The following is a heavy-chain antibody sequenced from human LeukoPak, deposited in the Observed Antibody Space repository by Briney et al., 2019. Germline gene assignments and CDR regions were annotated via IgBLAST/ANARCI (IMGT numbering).Heavy chain of an antibody. D-gene: IGHD3-3*01. CDR2: INPNSGGT. Sequence: ASVKVSCKASGYTFTGYYMHWVRQAPGQGLEWMGWINPNSGGTNYAQKFQGRVTMTRDTSISTAYMELSRLRSDDTAVYYCARDGYWSGLDRGWWYMDVWGKGTTVTVSS. CDR1: GYTFTGYY. CDR3: ARDGYWSGLDRGWWYMDV. J-gene: IGHJ6*03. V-gene: IGHV1-2*02.